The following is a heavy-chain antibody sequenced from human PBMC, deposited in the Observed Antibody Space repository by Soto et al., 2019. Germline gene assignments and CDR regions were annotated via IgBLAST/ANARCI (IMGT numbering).Heavy chain of an antibody. D-gene: IGHD7-27*01. CDR3: AKCPWGYWYFDL. Sequence: EVQVLESGGGLVQPGGSLRLSCAASGFTFSSYAMSWVRQAPGKGLEWVSAIRGSGGSTYYADSVKGRFTISRDNSKNSLYLQMNSLRAEDTAVYYCAKCPWGYWYFDLWGRGTLVTVSS. J-gene: IGHJ2*01. CDR1: GFTFSSYA. CDR2: IRGSGGST. V-gene: IGHV3-23*01.